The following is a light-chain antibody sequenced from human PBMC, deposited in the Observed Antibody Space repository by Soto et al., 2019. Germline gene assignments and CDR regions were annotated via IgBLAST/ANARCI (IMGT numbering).Light chain of an antibody. Sequence: QSVLTQPPSVSGSPGQSITISCTGTSSDVGGYNYVSWSQQHPGKAPKLLISEVSNRPSGVSNRFSGSKSGNTASLTISGLQADDEADYYCSSYTASSTLLFGTGTKLTVL. CDR3: SSYTASSTLL. V-gene: IGLV2-14*03. CDR1: SSDVGGYNY. J-gene: IGLJ1*01. CDR2: EVS.